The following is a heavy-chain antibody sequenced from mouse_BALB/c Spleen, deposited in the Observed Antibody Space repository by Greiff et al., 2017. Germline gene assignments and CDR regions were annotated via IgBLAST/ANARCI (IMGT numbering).Heavy chain of an antibody. CDR3: ARFSMITHYFDY. D-gene: IGHD2-4*01. CDR1: GFNIKDTY. J-gene: IGHJ2*01. CDR2: IDPANGNT. Sequence: EVQLQQSGAELVKPGASVKLSCTASGFNIKDTYMHWVKQRPEQGLEWIGRIDPANGNTKYDPKFQGKATITADTSSNTAYLQLSSLTSEDTAVYYCARFSMITHYFDYWGQGTTLTVSS. V-gene: IGHV14-3*02.